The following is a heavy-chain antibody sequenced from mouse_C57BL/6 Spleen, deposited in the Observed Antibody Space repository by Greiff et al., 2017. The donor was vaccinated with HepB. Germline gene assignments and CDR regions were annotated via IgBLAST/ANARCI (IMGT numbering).Heavy chain of an antibody. V-gene: IGHV1-52*01. J-gene: IGHJ1*03. Sequence: QVQLQQPGAELVRPGASVKLSCKASGYTFTSYWMHWVKQRPIQGLEWIGNIDPSDSETHYNQKFKDKATLTVDKSSSTAYMQLSSLTSEDSAVYDCARRDSSGYPGYFDVWGTGTTVTVSS. CDR3: ARRDSSGYPGYFDV. CDR2: IDPSDSET. CDR1: GYTFTSYW. D-gene: IGHD3-2*02.